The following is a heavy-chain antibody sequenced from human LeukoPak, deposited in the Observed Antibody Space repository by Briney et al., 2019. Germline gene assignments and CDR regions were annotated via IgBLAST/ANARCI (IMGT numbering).Heavy chain of an antibody. CDR1: GFTFSNYE. Sequence: GGSLRLSCAASGFTFSNYEMHRVRLVLGKGLEWVSAIGIAGNTFYAGSVKGRFTISRENAKNSFHLQMNSLGAGDTAVYYCAREGSLSSSDAFDIWGQGTMVTVSS. D-gene: IGHD6-6*01. CDR3: AREGSLSSSDAFDI. J-gene: IGHJ3*02. CDR2: IGIAGNT. V-gene: IGHV3-13*01.